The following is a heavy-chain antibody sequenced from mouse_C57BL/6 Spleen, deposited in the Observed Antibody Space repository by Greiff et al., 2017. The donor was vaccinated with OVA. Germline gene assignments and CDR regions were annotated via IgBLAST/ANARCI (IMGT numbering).Heavy chain of an antibody. CDR1: GFTFSNYW. V-gene: IGHV6-3*01. Sequence: EVKLLESGGGLVQPGGSMKLSCVASGFTFSNYWMNWVRQSPEKGLEWVAQIRLKSDNYATHYAESVKGRFTISRDDSKSSVYLQMNNLRAEDTGIYYCTRIYYYGSSYDWFAYWGQGTLVTVSA. CDR2: IRLKSDNYAT. CDR3: TRIYYYGSSYDWFAY. D-gene: IGHD1-1*01. J-gene: IGHJ3*01.